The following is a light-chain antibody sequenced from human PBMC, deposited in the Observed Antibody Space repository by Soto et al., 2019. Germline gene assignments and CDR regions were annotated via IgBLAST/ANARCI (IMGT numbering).Light chain of an antibody. V-gene: IGLV1-47*01. Sequence: QPVLTQPPSASGTHGQRVTISCSGSSSKIGSNYVYWYQQLPGTAPKIIIYRNNQRPSGVPDRISGSKSGTSASLAISGLRSEDEADYYCSAWDDSLSGYVFGTGTKVTVL. CDR3: SAWDDSLSGYV. CDR2: RNN. CDR1: SSKIGSNY. J-gene: IGLJ1*01.